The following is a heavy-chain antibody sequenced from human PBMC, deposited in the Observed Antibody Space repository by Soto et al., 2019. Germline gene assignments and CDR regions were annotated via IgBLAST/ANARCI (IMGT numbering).Heavy chain of an antibody. J-gene: IGHJ5*02. CDR1: GFTFSSYA. Sequence: QVQLVESGGGVVQPGRSLRLSCAASGFTFSSYAMHWVRQAPGKGLEWVAVISYDGSNKYYADSVKGRFTISRDKSKNTLYLQMNRLRAENTAVYYCARARAVVATTNWLDPWGQGTLVTVSS. V-gene: IGHV3-30-3*01. D-gene: IGHD2-15*01. CDR3: ARARAVVATTNWLDP. CDR2: ISYDGSNK.